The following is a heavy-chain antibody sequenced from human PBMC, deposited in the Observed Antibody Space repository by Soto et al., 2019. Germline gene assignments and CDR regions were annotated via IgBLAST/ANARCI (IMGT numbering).Heavy chain of an antibody. CDR3: GAYPGGGGY. CDR2: IYSGGYT. V-gene: IGHV3-53*01. CDR1: GFTVSNNY. D-gene: IGHD2-2*01. J-gene: IGHJ4*02. Sequence: EVQLVESGGGLIQPGGSLRLSCAVSGFTVSNNYMSWVRQAPGKGLEGVSVIYSGGYTAYGDSVKGRFTISRDNSKNPLSFQKNARGARGPAFFFGGAYPGGGGYWGQGTLVTVSS.